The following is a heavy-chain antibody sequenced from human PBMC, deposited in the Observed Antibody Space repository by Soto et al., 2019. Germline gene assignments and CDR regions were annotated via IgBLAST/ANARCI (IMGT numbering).Heavy chain of an antibody. V-gene: IGHV4-59*01. CDR1: GGSISNYY. D-gene: IGHD6-19*01. CDR2: IYYSGTT. Sequence: SETLSRTCTVSGGSISNYYWRWILQPPAKGLEWTAYIYYSGTTNYNPSLESRVTISVDTSKNQFSLKVSSVTAADTAVYYCARVGAVAGRFYFDYWGQGTLVTVCS. J-gene: IGHJ4*02. CDR3: ARVGAVAGRFYFDY.